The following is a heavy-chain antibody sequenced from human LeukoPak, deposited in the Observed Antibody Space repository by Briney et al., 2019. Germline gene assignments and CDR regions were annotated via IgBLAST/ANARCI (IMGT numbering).Heavy chain of an antibody. J-gene: IGHJ4*02. CDR3: AKDGYYYDSSGYYY. Sequence: GGSLRLSCAASGFTFSSYGMSWVRQAPGKGLEWVSAISGSGGSTYYADSVKGRFTISRDNSKNTLYLQMNSLRAEDTAVYYCAKDGYYYDSSGYYYWGQGTLVTVSS. CDR2: ISGSGGST. V-gene: IGHV3-23*01. CDR1: GFTFSSYG. D-gene: IGHD3-22*01.